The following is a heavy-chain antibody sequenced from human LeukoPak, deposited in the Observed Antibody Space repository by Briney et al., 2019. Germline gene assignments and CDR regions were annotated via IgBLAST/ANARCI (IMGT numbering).Heavy chain of an antibody. J-gene: IGHJ6*03. CDR2: ISWDGGST. CDR3: ARYCSSSRCLYYYHMDV. D-gene: IGHD2-2*01. Sequence: GGSLRLSCAASGFTFDDYTMHWVRQAPGKGLEWVSLISWDGGSTYYADSVKGRFTISRDNSKNSLYLQMNSLRAEDTAVYYCARYCSSSRCLYYYHMDVWGKGTTVTVSS. CDR1: GFTFDDYT. V-gene: IGHV3-43*01.